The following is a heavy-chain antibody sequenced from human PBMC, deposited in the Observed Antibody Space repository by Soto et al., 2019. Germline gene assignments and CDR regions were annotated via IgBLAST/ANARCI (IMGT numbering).Heavy chain of an antibody. V-gene: IGHV4-59*12. J-gene: IGHJ4*02. CDR1: GGSIRSYY. Sequence: PSETLSPPPTVSGGSIRSYYWSWVRQPPGKGLEWIGYIYYSGSTNYNPSLKSRVTISVDTSKNQFSLKLSSVTAADTAVYYCARESSGHYVDYWGQGTLVTVSS. CDR2: IYYSGST. CDR3: ARESSGHYVDY. D-gene: IGHD3-22*01.